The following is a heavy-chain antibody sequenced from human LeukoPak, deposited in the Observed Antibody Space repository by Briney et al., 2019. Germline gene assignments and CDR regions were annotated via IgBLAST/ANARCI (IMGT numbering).Heavy chain of an antibody. J-gene: IGHJ4*02. CDR3: ARLGRYYGSGSYYNVHYFDY. CDR1: GGSISSYY. CDR2: IYTSGST. D-gene: IGHD3-10*01. V-gene: IGHV4-4*07. Sequence: SETLSLTCTVSGGSISSYYWSWIRQPAGKGLEWIGRIYTSGSTNYNPSLKSRVTMSVDTSKNQFSLKLSSVTAADTAVYYCARLGRYYGSGSYYNVHYFDYWGQGTLVTVSS.